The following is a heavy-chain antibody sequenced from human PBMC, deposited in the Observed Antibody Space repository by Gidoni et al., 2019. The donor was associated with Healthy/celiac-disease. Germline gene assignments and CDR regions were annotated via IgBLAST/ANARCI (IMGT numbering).Heavy chain of an antibody. CDR1: GFTFSSYW. D-gene: IGHD2-21*02. V-gene: IGHV3-74*01. Sequence: EVQLVESGGGLVQPGGSLRLSCAASGFTFSSYWMHWVRQAPGKGLVWVSRINSDGSSTSYADSVKGRFTISRDNAKNTLYLQMNSLRAEDTAVYYCARDLAYCGGDCYSGDAFDIWGQGTMVTVSS. CDR3: ARDLAYCGGDCYSGDAFDI. J-gene: IGHJ3*02. CDR2: INSDGSST.